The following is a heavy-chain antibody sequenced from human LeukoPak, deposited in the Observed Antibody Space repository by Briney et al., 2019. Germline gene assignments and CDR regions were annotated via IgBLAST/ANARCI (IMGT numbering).Heavy chain of an antibody. D-gene: IGHD2-2*01. CDR2: ISQGGGTT. V-gene: IGHV3-23*01. Sequence: GGSLRLSCAASGFTFSTYAMRWVRQAPGMGLEWVSAISQGGGTTYYADSVKGRFTISRDNSKNTLYLQMNSLRAEDTALYYCAKDRGQLLNDAFDIWGQGTMVAVTS. J-gene: IGHJ3*02. CDR1: GFTFSTYA. CDR3: AKDRGQLLNDAFDI.